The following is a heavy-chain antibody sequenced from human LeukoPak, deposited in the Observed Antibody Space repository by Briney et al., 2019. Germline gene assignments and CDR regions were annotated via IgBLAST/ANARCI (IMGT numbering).Heavy chain of an antibody. CDR1: GFTFSSSA. D-gene: IGHD1-26*01. V-gene: IGHV3-30*04. J-gene: IGHJ4*02. CDR2: ISYDGSQK. Sequence: GGSLRLSCAASGFTFSSSAMHWVRQAPGEGLEWMALISYDGSQKYYADSVKGRFTISRDNSKNTLYLQMNSLRPEDTAVYYWAKVPDPEYSGSYYFDYWGQGTLVTVSS. CDR3: AKVPDPEYSGSYYFDY.